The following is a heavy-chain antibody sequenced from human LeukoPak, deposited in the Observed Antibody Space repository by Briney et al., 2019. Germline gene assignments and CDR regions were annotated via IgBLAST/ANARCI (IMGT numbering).Heavy chain of an antibody. J-gene: IGHJ3*02. D-gene: IGHD3-3*01. CDR3: ARSVLRFLEWLPFDAFDI. CDR2: ISAYNGNT. V-gene: IGHV1-18*01. CDR1: GYTFTSYG. Sequence: ASVKVSCKASGYTFTSYGISWVRQAPGQGLEWMGWISAYNGNTNYAQKLQGRVTMTTDTSTSTAYMELRSLRSDDTAVYYCARSVLRFLEWLPFDAFDIWGQGTMVTVSS.